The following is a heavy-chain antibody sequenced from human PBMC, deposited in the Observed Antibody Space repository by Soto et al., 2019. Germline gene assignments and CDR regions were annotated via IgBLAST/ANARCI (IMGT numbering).Heavy chain of an antibody. J-gene: IGHJ4*02. V-gene: IGHV1-69*13. CDR1: GGTFSSYA. CDR3: ARARPRAYYFYY. CDR2: IIPIFGTA. Sequence: GASVKVSCKASGGTFSSYAISWVRQAPGQGLEWMGGIIPIFGTANYAQKFQGRVTITADESTSTAYMELSSLRSEDTAVYYCARARPRAYYFYYCAQLILVTFSS.